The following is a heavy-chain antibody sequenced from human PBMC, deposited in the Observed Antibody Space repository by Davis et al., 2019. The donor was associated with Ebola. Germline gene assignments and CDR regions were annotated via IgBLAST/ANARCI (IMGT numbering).Heavy chain of an antibody. CDR1: GFTFSSYG. CDR3: AREIPTGTGQIEYYYYYGMDV. CDR2: IRYDGSNK. Sequence: GESLKISCAASGFTFSSYGMHWVRQAPGKGLEWVAFIRYDGSNKYYADSVKGRFTISRDNAKNSLYLQMNSLRTEDTAVYYCAREIPTGTGQIEYYYYYGMDVWGQGTTVTVSS. V-gene: IGHV3-30*02. D-gene: IGHD1-7*01. J-gene: IGHJ6*02.